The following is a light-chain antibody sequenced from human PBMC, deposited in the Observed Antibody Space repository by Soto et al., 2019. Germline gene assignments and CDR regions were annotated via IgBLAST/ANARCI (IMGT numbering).Light chain of an antibody. CDR2: GAS. Sequence: EIVLTQSPGTLSLSPGQRATLSCRASQSVSANYLAWYQQKPGQAPRLLIDGASCRATGIPDRFSGSGSGTDFTLSISRLEPEDFAVYYCQQYGSSPRTFGRGTKVDIK. V-gene: IGKV3-20*01. J-gene: IGKJ1*01. CDR1: QSVSANY. CDR3: QQYGSSPRT.